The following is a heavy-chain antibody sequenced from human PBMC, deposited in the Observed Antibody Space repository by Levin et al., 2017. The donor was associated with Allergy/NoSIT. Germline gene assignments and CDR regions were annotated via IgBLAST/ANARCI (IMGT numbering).Heavy chain of an antibody. J-gene: IGHJ6*02. CDR1: FFLFSASG. V-gene: IGHV3-9*01. CDR3: AKGYYYETSGYPLYYYYGMDV. D-gene: IGHD3-22*01. Sequence: SLLLSFSSSFFLFSASGLHWVRQVPGKGLEWVSGITWNSGNIGYADSVKGRFTISRAHAKNSLYLQMNSLRAEDTALYYCAKGYYYETSGYPLYYYYGMDVWGQGTTVTVSS. CDR2: ITWNSGNI.